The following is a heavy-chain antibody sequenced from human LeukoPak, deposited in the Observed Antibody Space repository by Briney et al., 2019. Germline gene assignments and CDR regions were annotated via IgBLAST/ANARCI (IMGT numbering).Heavy chain of an antibody. Sequence: KPSETLSLTCTVSGGSISSSGYYWDWIRQPPGTGLEWIGSISQSGTTYYNPPLKSRVTIFVDTSKSQFSLKLNSATAADTAVYYCARRRVVARGYFDYWGQGVLVTVSS. CDR2: ISQSGTT. CDR3: ARRRVVARGYFDY. J-gene: IGHJ4*02. D-gene: IGHD2-15*01. CDR1: GGSISSSGYY. V-gene: IGHV4-39*01.